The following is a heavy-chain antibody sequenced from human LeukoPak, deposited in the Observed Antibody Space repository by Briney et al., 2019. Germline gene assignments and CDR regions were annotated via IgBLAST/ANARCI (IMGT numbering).Heavy chain of an antibody. CDR2: IVVGSGNT. J-gene: IGHJ4*02. D-gene: IGHD1-1*01. CDR1: GFTFTSSA. Sequence: SVKVSCKASGFTFTSSAVQWVRQARGQGLEWIGWIVVGSGNTNYAQKFQERVTINRDRSTSTAYMELSSLRSEDTAVYYCATDDVATGTKTALGYWGQGTLVTVSS. CDR3: ATDDVATGTKTALGY. V-gene: IGHV1-58*01.